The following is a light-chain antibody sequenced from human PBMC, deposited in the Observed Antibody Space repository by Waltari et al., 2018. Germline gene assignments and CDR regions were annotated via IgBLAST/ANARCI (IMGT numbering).Light chain of an antibody. CDR1: RTVLSNSNNKNF. Sequence: DIVMTQSPDSLAVSLGERATINCKSSRTVLSNSNNKNFLAWYQQRPGQPPKLLIYWASTRESGVPDRFSGSGSGTDFTLTTSGLQAEDVAVYYCQQFYITPQTFGQGTKVEIK. J-gene: IGKJ2*01. CDR2: WAS. CDR3: QQFYITPQT. V-gene: IGKV4-1*01.